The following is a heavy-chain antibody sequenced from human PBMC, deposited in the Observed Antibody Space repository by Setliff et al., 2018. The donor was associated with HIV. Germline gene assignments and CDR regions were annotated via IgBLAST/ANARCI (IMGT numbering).Heavy chain of an antibody. V-gene: IGHV3-23*01. CDR3: AKGALGYCSGTICYPFDY. Sequence: GGSLRLSCAASGFTFSSYAMSWVRQAPGKGLEWVSGISGSGGSTYYADSVKGRFTISRDNSKNTLYLQMNSLRAEDMAVYYCAKGALGYCSGTICYPFDYWAQGTLVTVSS. CDR1: GFTFSSYA. D-gene: IGHD2-15*01. CDR2: ISGSGGST. J-gene: IGHJ4*02.